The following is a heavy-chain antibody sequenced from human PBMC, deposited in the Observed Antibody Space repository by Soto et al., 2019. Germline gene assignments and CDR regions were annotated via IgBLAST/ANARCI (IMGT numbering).Heavy chain of an antibody. V-gene: IGHV1-24*01. CDR2: FDPEDGKR. D-gene: IGHD2-8*01. Sequence: QVQLVQSGAEVKKPGASVKVSCKVSGYTLTGLSMHWVRQAPGKGLEWMGGFDPEDGKRIYAQKLQGRVTMTEDTSTDTGYMELSSLRSEDTAVYYCATVETLGYCTNSLCVSWDCWGQGTLVTVSS. CDR3: ATVETLGYCTNSLCVSWDC. J-gene: IGHJ4*02. CDR1: GYTLTGLS.